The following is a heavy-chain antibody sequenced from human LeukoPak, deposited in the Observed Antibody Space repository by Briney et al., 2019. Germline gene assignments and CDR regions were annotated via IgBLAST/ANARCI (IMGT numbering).Heavy chain of an antibody. CDR1: GYTFTSYG. CDR2: ISAYYGNT. V-gene: IGHV1-18*01. CDR3: AREARATDY. J-gene: IGHJ4*02. Sequence: ASVKVSCKASGYTFTSYGISWVRQAPGQGLEWMGWISAYYGNTNYAQKFQGRVIITRDTSASTAYMELSSLRSEDTAVYYCAREARATDYWGQGTLVTVSS.